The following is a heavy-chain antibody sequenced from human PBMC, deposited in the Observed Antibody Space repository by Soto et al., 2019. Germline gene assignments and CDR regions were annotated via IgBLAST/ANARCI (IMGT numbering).Heavy chain of an antibody. CDR3: ARVTGYSYGYARGMDV. CDR2: IFHTGST. D-gene: IGHD5-18*01. J-gene: IGHJ6*02. V-gene: IGHV4-30-4*01. CDR1: GGSINSNYYY. Sequence: SETLSLTCSVSGGSINSNYYYWSWVRQRPGKGLEWLGYIFHTGSTHYNPSFKSRVTISVDTSKNQFSLKLSSVTAADTAVYYCARVTGYSYGYARGMDVWGQGTTVTVSS.